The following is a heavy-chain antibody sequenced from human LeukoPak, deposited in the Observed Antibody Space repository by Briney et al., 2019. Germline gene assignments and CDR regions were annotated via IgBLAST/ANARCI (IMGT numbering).Heavy chain of an antibody. CDR2: IYHSGST. V-gene: IGHV4-59*08. CDR3: ARSYYDSSGYVDY. CDR1: GGSISSYY. J-gene: IGHJ4*02. D-gene: IGHD3-22*01. Sequence: PSETLSLTCTVSGGSISSYYWSWIRQPPGKGLEWIGYIYHSGSTNYNPSLKSRVTISVDTSKNQFSLKLSSVTAAGTAVYYCARSYYDSSGYVDYWGQGTLVTVSS.